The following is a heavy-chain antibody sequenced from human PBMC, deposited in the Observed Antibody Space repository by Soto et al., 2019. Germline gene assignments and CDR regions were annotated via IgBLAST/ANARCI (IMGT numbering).Heavy chain of an antibody. D-gene: IGHD2-15*01. Sequence: SETLSLTCTVSGGSISSGGYYWSWIRQHPGKGLEWIGYIYYSGSTYYSPSLKSRVTISVDTSKNQFSLKLSSVTAADTAVYYCARVSDIVEGWFDPRGQGTLVTVSS. CDR2: IYYSGST. J-gene: IGHJ5*02. CDR1: GGSISSGGYY. V-gene: IGHV4-31*03. CDR3: ARVSDIVEGWFDP.